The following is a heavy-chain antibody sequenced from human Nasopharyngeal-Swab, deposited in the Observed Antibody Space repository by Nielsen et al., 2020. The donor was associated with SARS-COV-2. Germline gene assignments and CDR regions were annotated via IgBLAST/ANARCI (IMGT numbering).Heavy chain of an antibody. CDR1: GWSFSGYY. CDR2: INHSGST. Sequence: SETLSLTCAVYGWSFSGYYWSWIRQHPGKGLEWIGEINHSGSTNYNPSLKSRVTISVDTSKNQFSLKLSSVTAADTAVYYCARDIKGYSSGWFYYYYYGMDVWGQGTTVTVSS. D-gene: IGHD6-19*01. CDR3: ARDIKGYSSGWFYYYYYGMDV. J-gene: IGHJ6*02. V-gene: IGHV4-34*01.